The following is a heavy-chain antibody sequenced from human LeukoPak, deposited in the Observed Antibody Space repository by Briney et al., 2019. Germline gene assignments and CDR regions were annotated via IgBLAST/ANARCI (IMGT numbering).Heavy chain of an antibody. V-gene: IGHV3-23*01. CDR3: ARSNCSGGSCYVGWFDP. D-gene: IGHD2-15*01. Sequence: GGSLRLSCAVSGITVSNYGMSWVRQAPGKGLEWVAGISGSGGGTNYADSVKGRFTISRDNFKNTLYLQMNSLRAEDTAVYYCARSNCSGGSCYVGWFDPWGQGTLVTVSS. CDR2: ISGSGGGT. J-gene: IGHJ5*02. CDR1: GITVSNYG.